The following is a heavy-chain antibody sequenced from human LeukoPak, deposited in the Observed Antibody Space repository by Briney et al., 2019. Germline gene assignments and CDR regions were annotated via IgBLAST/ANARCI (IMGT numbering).Heavy chain of an antibody. Sequence: GGSLRLSCAGSGLSLSTFWMHWVRQARVKGLVWVSRIDYDGSTTTYADSVKGRFTISRDNAKNTLYLQMNSLRAEDTAVYYCTHLGWFDPWGQGTLVTVSS. CDR2: IDYDGSTT. CDR1: GLSLSTFW. J-gene: IGHJ5*02. CDR3: THLGWFDP. V-gene: IGHV3-74*01.